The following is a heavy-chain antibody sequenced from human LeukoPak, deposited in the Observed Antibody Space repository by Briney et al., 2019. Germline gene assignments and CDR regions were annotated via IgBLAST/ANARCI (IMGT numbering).Heavy chain of an antibody. CDR3: ARHLHYYGSGNYYYYFYAMDV. V-gene: IGHV3-33*01. J-gene: IGHJ6*02. D-gene: IGHD3-10*01. CDR1: GFTFDSYG. CDR2: IWYDGSNK. Sequence: GGSLRLSCAASGFTFDSYGMHWVRQAPGKGLEWVAVIWYDGSNKYYADSVKGRFTISRDNSRSTLYLQMNSLRADDTAVYYCARHLHYYGSGNYYYYFYAMDVWGQGTTVTVSS.